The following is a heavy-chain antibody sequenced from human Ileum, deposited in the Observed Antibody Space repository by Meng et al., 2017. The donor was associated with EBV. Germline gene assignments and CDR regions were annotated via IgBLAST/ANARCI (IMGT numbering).Heavy chain of an antibody. CDR3: ARNVPGTSAYYD. Sequence: QLQESGPGLVKPSDTLALTWPVSGYSISSTNWWGWIRQPPGKGLEWIGYIYYSGSTSYNPSLKSRVTMSVDTSKNQFSLNLNSVTAVDTAVYYCARNVPGTSAYYDWGQGTLVTVSS. J-gene: IGHJ4*02. D-gene: IGHD3-22*01. V-gene: IGHV4-28*01. CDR2: IYYSGST. CDR1: GYSISSTNW.